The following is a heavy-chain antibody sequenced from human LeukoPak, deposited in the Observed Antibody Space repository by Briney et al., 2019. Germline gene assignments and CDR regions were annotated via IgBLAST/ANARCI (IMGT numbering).Heavy chain of an antibody. J-gene: IGHJ4*02. CDR3: ARGLIHDYGDFGY. Sequence: ASVKVSCKASGYTFTSYEINWVRQATGQGLEWMGWLNPNSGNTGYAQKFQGRVTMTRNTSISTAYMELSSLRSEDTAVYYCARGLIHDYGDFGYWGQGTLVTVSS. CDR2: LNPNSGNT. D-gene: IGHD4-17*01. V-gene: IGHV1-8*01. CDR1: GYTFTSYE.